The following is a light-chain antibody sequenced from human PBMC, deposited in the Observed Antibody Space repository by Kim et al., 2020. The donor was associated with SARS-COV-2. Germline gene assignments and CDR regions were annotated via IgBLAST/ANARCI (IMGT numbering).Light chain of an antibody. CDR2: RAS. CDR3: QYFGRRT. Sequence: PGERATLSCRASLSIGNSRLAWYQQKIGQAPRLLVYRASTRAAGIAARFGGSGSGTNFTLTFDRLGPEDFALYYGQYFGRRTFGGGTKVDIK. CDR1: LSIGNSR. J-gene: IGKJ4*01. V-gene: IGKV3-20*01.